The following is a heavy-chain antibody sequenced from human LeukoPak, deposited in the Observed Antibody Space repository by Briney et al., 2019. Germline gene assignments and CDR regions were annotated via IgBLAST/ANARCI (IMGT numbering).Heavy chain of an antibody. D-gene: IGHD6-25*01. CDR1: GFTFSSYS. CDR3: ARVEPWGSDENDY. V-gene: IGHV3-30*03. CDR2: ISYDGSNK. J-gene: IGHJ4*02. Sequence: GGSLRLSCAASGFTFSSYSMNWVRQAPGKGLEWVAVISYDGSNKYYADSVKGRFTISRDNSKNTLYLQMNSLRAEDTAVYYCARVEPWGSDENDYWGQGTLVTVSS.